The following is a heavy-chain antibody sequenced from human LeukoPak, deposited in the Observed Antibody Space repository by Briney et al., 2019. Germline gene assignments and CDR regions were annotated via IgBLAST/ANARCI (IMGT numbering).Heavy chain of an antibody. Sequence: PGESLKISCKGSGYSFTNYWIGWVRQMPGKGLEWMGIIYPGDPDTRYNPSFQGQVTISADKSISTAYLQWSSLKASDTAMYYCARFMTTVTTSYSDYWGQGTLVTVSS. V-gene: IGHV5-51*01. CDR2: IYPGDPDT. D-gene: IGHD4-17*01. CDR1: GYSFTNYW. J-gene: IGHJ4*02. CDR3: ARFMTTVTTSYSDY.